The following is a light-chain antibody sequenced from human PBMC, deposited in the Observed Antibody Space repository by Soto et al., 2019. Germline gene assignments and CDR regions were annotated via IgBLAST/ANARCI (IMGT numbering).Light chain of an antibody. Sequence: QSVLTQPASVSGSPGQSITISCAGTSSDVGSYNLVSWYQQHPGKAPQLIIYEGSARPSGISDRFSGSKSGSTAFLTISGLQAEDEAEYYCCSYAGVTTVRVFGGGTKVTVL. CDR2: EGS. V-gene: IGLV2-23*01. CDR3: CSYAGVTTVRV. J-gene: IGLJ3*02. CDR1: SSDVGSYNL.